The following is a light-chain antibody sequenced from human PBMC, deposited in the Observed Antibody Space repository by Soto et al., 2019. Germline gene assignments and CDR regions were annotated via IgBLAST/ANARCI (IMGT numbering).Light chain of an antibody. J-gene: IGLJ1*01. CDR2: SKS. CDR1: TGAVTSGYY. Sequence: QAVVTQEPSLTVSPGGTVTLTCASSTGAVTSGYYPNWFQQKPGQAPRALIYSKSNKHSWTPERFSRSLLGGKAALTLSGVQPEDEAEYYCLLYYGGAQLGVFGTGTKVT. CDR3: LLYYGGAQLGV. V-gene: IGLV7-43*01.